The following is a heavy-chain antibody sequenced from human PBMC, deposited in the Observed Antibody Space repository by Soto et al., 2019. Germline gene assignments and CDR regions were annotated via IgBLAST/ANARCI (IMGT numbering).Heavy chain of an antibody. Sequence: GGSLRLSCAASGFTFSSYAMSWVRQAPGKGLEWVSAISGSGGSTYYADSVKGRFTISRDNSKNTLYLQMNSLRAEDTAVYYCAKGHSGIVVVPAAIGYMDVWGKGTTVTVSS. CDR1: GFTFSSYA. J-gene: IGHJ6*03. CDR3: AKGHSGIVVVPAAIGYMDV. CDR2: ISGSGGST. D-gene: IGHD2-2*01. V-gene: IGHV3-23*01.